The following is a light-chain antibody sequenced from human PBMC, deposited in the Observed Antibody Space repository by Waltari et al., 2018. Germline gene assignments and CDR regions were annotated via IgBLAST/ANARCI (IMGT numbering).Light chain of an antibody. CDR1: EGFVYSDGNTY. CDR2: QVS. Sequence: DVVLTQSPLSLPVTLGQPAAISCSPSEGFVYSDGNTYLSWFHQRPGQSPRRLIYQVSSRDSGVPDRFAGSGSGTNFILQISSVRAEDLGVYYCMQVTHWPYTFGQGTKLES. J-gene: IGKJ2*01. CDR3: MQVTHWPYT. V-gene: IGKV2-30*01.